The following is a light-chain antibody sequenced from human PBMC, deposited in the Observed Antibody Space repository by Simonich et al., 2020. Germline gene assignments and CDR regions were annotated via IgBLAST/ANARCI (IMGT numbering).Light chain of an antibody. Sequence: QSALTQPASVSGSPGQSITFSCTGTSSDVGGYNYVSWDQQHPGKAPKLMIYDVSNRPSGVANRFSGSKAGNTASLTISGLQAEDEADYYCSSYTSSSTWVFGGGTKLTVL. CDR2: DVS. J-gene: IGLJ3*02. CDR3: SSYTSSSTWV. CDR1: SSDVGGYNY. V-gene: IGLV2-14*03.